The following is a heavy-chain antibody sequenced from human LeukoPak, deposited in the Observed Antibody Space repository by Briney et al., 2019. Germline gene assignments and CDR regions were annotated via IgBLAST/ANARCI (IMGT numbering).Heavy chain of an antibody. CDR1: GFTFSNYW. Sequence: GGSLRLSCAASGFTFSNYWMHWVRQVPGRGLVWVSRIQLDGSVTNYADSVKGRFTISRDNAKNTLYLQMDSLRADDTAVYYCVRGGSPSEYWGQGTLVTVSS. J-gene: IGHJ4*02. V-gene: IGHV3-74*01. CDR3: VRGGSPSEY. CDR2: IQLDGSVT. D-gene: IGHD5-12*01.